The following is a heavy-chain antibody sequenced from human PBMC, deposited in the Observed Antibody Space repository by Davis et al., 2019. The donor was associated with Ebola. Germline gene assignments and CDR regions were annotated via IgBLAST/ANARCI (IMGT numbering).Heavy chain of an antibody. V-gene: IGHV1-8*01. CDR1: GYTFTSYD. CDR3: ARDPLVGAVGY. CDR2: MNPNSGNT. Sequence: ASVKVSCKASGYTFTSYDINWVRQATGQGLEWMGWMNPNSGNTGYAQKLQGRVTMTTDTSTSTAYMELRSLRSDDTAVYYCARDPLVGAVGYWGQGTLVTVSS. J-gene: IGHJ4*02. D-gene: IGHD1-26*01.